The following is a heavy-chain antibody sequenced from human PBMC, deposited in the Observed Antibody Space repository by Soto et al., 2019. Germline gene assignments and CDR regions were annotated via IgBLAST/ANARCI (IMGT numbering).Heavy chain of an antibody. CDR1: GFTFSNYA. CDR3: AKDRNQYSSSFDY. J-gene: IGHJ4*02. D-gene: IGHD6-6*01. CDR2: ISGSGGGT. Sequence: PGGSLRLSYAASGFTFSNYAMSWVRQAPGKGLEWVSAISGSGGGTYYADSVKGRFTISRDNSKNTLYLQMNSLRAEDTAIYYCAKDRNQYSSSFDYWGQGSLVTVSS. V-gene: IGHV3-23*01.